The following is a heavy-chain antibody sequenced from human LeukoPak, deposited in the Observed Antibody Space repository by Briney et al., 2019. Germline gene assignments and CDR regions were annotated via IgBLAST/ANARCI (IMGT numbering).Heavy chain of an antibody. J-gene: IGHJ4*02. CDR2: INPNSGGT. Sequence: ASVKVSCKASGYTFTGYYMHWVRQAPGQGLEWMGWINPNSGGTNYEQKFQGRVTMTRDTSISTDYMELSRLRSDDTAVYYCARDLWGLGIAVAGTGGYWGQGTLVTVSS. CDR3: ARDLWGLGIAVAGTGGY. D-gene: IGHD6-19*01. V-gene: IGHV1-2*02. CDR1: GYTFTGYY.